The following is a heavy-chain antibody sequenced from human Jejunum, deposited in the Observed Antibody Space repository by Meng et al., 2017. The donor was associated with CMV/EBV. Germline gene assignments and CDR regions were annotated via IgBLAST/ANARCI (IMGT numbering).Heavy chain of an antibody. V-gene: IGHV4-34*01. CDR1: GVSFSGCY. CDR2: IGHRRNT. D-gene: IGHD4-17*01. Sequence: QQWGAVLLTRAEPLSPIGGVSGVSFSGCYWSRIRKPPGKGLEWIGEIGHRRNTNYNPSLKSRVSMSVDKSQNHFSLRLSSVTAADTAVYYCTTLYGDSISWGQGTLVTVSS. CDR3: TTLYGDSIS. J-gene: IGHJ4*02.